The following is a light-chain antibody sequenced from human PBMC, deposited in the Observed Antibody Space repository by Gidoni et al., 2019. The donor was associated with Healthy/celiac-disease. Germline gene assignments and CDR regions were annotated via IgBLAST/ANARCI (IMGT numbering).Light chain of an antibody. CDR1: SSNIGAGYD. Sequence: QSVLTRPPPVSGAPGQRATISCTGSSSNIGAGYDVHWYQQLPGTAPKLLIYGNSNRPSGVPDRFSGSKSGTSASLAITGLQAEDEADYYCQSYDSSLSGSGVFGTGTKVTVL. V-gene: IGLV1-40*01. CDR2: GNS. J-gene: IGLJ1*01. CDR3: QSYDSSLSGSGV.